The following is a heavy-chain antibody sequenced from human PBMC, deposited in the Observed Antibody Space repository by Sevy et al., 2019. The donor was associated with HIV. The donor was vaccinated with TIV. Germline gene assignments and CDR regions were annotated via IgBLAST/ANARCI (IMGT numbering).Heavy chain of an antibody. CDR2: IYYSGST. D-gene: IGHD2-2*02. V-gene: IGHV4-39*01. J-gene: IGHJ3*02. CDR3: ARRGYCSSTSCYTGGGAFDI. CDR1: GGSISSSSYY. Sequence: SETLSLTCTVSGGSISSSSYYWGWIRQPPGKGLEWIGSIYYSGSTYYHPSLKSRVTISVDTSKNQFSLKLSSVTAADTAVYYCARRGYCSSTSCYTGGGAFDIWGQGTMVTVSS.